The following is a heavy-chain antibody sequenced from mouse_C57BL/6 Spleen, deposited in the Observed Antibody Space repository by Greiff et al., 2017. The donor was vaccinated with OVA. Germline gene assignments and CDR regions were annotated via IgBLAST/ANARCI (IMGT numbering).Heavy chain of an antibody. CDR3: ARLYYDYDSPFAY. D-gene: IGHD2-4*01. Sequence: VQLVESGGGLVQPGGSLSLSCAASGFTFTDYYMSWVRQPPGKALEWLGFIRNKANGYTTEYSASVKGRFTISRDNSQSILYLQMNALRAEDSATYYCARLYYDYDSPFAYWGQGTLVTVSA. CDR1: GFTFTDYY. V-gene: IGHV7-3*01. CDR2: IRNKANGYTT. J-gene: IGHJ3*01.